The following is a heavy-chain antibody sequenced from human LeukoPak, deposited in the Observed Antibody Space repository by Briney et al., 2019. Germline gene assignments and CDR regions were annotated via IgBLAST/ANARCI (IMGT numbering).Heavy chain of an antibody. CDR2: ISYDGSNK. J-gene: IGHJ4*02. V-gene: IGHV3-30*04. CDR1: GFTFSSYA. Sequence: GGSLRLSCAASGFTFSSYAMHWVRQAPGKGLEWVAVISYDGSNKYYADSVKGRFTISRDNSKNTLYLQMNSLRAEDTAVYYCARYPLILEWLFFDYWGQGTLVTVSS. CDR3: ARYPLILEWLFFDY. D-gene: IGHD3-3*01.